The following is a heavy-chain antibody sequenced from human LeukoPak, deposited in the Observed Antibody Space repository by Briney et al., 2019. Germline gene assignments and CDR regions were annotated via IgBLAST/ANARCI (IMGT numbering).Heavy chain of an antibody. J-gene: IGHJ6*02. CDR3: ARDETMEQWPYGMDV. V-gene: IGHV1-69*13. CDR1: GGTFSSYA. D-gene: IGHD6-19*01. Sequence: SVKVSCKASGGTFSSYAISWVRQAPGQGLEWMGGIIPIFGTANYAQKFQGRVTITADESTSTAYKELSSLRSEDTAVYYCARDETMEQWPYGMDVWGQGTTVTVSS. CDR2: IIPIFGTA.